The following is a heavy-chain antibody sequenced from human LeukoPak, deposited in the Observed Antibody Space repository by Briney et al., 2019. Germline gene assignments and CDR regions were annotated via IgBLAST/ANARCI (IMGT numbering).Heavy chain of an antibody. J-gene: IGHJ3*02. D-gene: IGHD3-10*01. V-gene: IGHV4-59*01. Sequence: SETLSLTCTVSGGSISPYYWSWLRQPPGKGLEWIGYISYSGSTKSTPSLKSRVTISVDTSKNQFSLKLTSVTAADTAVYYCAKEGAESFPDAFDIWGQGTLITVSS. CDR3: AKEGAESFPDAFDI. CDR1: GGSISPYY. CDR2: ISYSGST.